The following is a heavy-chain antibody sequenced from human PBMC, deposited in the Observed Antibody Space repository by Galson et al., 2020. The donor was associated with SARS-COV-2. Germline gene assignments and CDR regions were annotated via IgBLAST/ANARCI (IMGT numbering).Heavy chain of an antibody. CDR2: INSHGSST. Sequence: TGGSLRLSCAASGFTFSSSWMHWVRQAPGQGLVWVSRINSHGSSTSYADSVKRRFTISRDNAKNTLYLQMNSLRAEDTAVYYCARVRTRNGWKYYLDYWGQGTLVTVSS. V-gene: IGHV3-74*01. D-gene: IGHD6-19*01. CDR3: ARVRTRNGWKYYLDY. CDR1: GFTFSSSW. J-gene: IGHJ4*02.